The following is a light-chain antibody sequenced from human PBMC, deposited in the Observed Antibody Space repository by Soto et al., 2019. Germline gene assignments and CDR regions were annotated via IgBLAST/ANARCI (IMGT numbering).Light chain of an antibody. V-gene: IGKV3-20*01. Sequence: ESVLTQAPGTLSLSPGERRTLSCIASQNLGTLYLAWFQQKSGQAPRLLIYSACRRGTGIAYRFPGRGSGTDFPLTINRVEPEDFAVYLCEKSAGAPGRSGQGTRWIS. CDR2: SAC. J-gene: IGKJ1*01. CDR1: QNLGTLY. CDR3: EKSAGAPGR.